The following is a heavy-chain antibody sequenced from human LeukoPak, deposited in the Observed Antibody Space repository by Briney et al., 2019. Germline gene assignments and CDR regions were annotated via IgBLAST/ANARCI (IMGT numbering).Heavy chain of an antibody. CDR1: GFTFSSYG. CDR2: ISYDGSNK. D-gene: IGHD6-19*01. Sequence: GSLRLSCAASGFTFSSYGMHWVRQAPGKGLEGVAVISYDGSNKYYADSVKGRFTISRDNSKNTLYLQMNSLRAEDTAVYYCAREYSSGWYKGKYFDYWGQGTLVTVSS. J-gene: IGHJ4*02. V-gene: IGHV3-30*03. CDR3: AREYSSGWYKGKYFDY.